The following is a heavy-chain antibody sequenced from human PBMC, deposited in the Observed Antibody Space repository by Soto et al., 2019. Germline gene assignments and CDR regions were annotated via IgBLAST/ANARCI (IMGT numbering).Heavy chain of an antibody. V-gene: IGHV4-31*03. CDR3: ARFIPGTGSDY. CDR2: IYYSGST. Sequence: QVQLQESGPGLVKPSQTLSLTCTVSGGSISSGGYYWSWIRQHPGKGLEWIGYIYYSGSTYYNPSLKSRVTTSVDTSKNPFSLKLSSVTAADTAVYYCARFIPGTGSDYWGQGTLVTVSS. CDR1: GGSISSGGYY. J-gene: IGHJ4*02. D-gene: IGHD1-20*01.